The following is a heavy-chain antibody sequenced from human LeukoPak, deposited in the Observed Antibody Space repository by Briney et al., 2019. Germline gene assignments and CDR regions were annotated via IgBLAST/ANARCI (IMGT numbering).Heavy chain of an antibody. D-gene: IGHD6-13*01. CDR3: ARLGAAAGTWGYYYYYGMDV. J-gene: IGHJ6*02. V-gene: IGHV5-51*01. CDR1: GYSFTSYW. CDR2: IYPGDSDT. Sequence: GESLKISCKGSGYSFTSYWIGWMRQMPGKGLEWMGIIYPGDSDTRYSPSFQGQVTISADKSISTAYLQWSSLKASDTAMYYCARLGAAAGTWGYYYYYGMDVWGQGTTVTVSS.